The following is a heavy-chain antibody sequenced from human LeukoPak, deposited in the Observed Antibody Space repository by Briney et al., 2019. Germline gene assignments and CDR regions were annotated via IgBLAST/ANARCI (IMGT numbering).Heavy chain of an antibody. CDR1: GFTFSSYE. J-gene: IGHJ6*04. D-gene: IGHD2-2*01. V-gene: IGHV3-48*03. CDR2: ISSSGSNI. Sequence: GGSLRLSCAASGFTFSSYEMNWVRQAPGKGLEWVSYISSSGSNIYYADSVKGRFTISRDKAKNSLYLQMNSLRAEDTAVYYCARDRTGQEYHLLWSSVSYYYYGMDVWGKGTTVTVSS. CDR3: ARDRTGQEYHLLWSSVSYYYYGMDV.